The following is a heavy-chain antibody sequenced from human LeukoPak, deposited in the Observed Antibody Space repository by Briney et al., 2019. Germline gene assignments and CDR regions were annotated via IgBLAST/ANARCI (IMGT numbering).Heavy chain of an antibody. J-gene: IGHJ4*02. Sequence: GGSLRLSCTASGFTFGDYAMSWFRQAPGKGLEWVGFIRSKAYGGTTEYAASVKGRFTISRDDSKSIAYLQMISLKTEDTAVYYCTREAGYCSSTSCYPFDYWGQGTLVTVSS. CDR1: GFTFGDYA. V-gene: IGHV3-49*03. CDR3: TREAGYCSSTSCYPFDY. D-gene: IGHD2-2*01. CDR2: IRSKAYGGTT.